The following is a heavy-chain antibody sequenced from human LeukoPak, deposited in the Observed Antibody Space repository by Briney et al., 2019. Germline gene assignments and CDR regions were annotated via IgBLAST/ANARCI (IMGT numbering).Heavy chain of an antibody. Sequence: PSETLSLTCTVSGGSISGYYWSWIRQPAGKGLDWIGLIYTSGNTNYNPSLKSRVTMSVDTSKNQFSLKLSSVTAADTAVYYCARDSSGVMSWFDPWGQGTLVTVSS. V-gene: IGHV4-4*07. CDR1: GGSISGYY. CDR2: IYTSGNT. J-gene: IGHJ5*02. CDR3: ARDSSGVMSWFDP. D-gene: IGHD2-21*01.